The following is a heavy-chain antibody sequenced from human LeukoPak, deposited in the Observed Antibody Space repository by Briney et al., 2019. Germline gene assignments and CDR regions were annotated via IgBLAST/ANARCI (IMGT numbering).Heavy chain of an antibody. CDR3: AREIYGRFDF. V-gene: IGHV1-18*01. D-gene: IGHD4-17*01. J-gene: IGHJ4*02. CDR2: INPYNGNT. Sequence: GASVKVSCKASGDTFTTYGISWVRRAPGQGLEWMGWINPYNGNTNYAQKFQGRVTLTTDTSTSTAYMDLRSLRSDDTAMYYCAREIYGRFDFWGQGTLVTVSS. CDR1: GDTFTTYG.